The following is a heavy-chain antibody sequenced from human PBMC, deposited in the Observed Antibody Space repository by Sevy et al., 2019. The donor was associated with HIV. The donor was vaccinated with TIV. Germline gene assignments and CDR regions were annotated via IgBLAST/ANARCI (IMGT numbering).Heavy chain of an antibody. D-gene: IGHD1-26*01. J-gene: IGHJ3*02. CDR1: GFGVSRSA. CDR2: IYSGGTP. V-gene: IGHV3-53*01. CDR3: ARRLGAVDDAFDI. Sequence: GGSLRLSCAASGFGVSRSAMNWVRQAPGKGLEWVSAIYSGGTPYYADSVKCRFTISRDNSKNTLHLQMNSLSPEDTAVYYCARRLGAVDDAFDIWGQGTMVTVSS.